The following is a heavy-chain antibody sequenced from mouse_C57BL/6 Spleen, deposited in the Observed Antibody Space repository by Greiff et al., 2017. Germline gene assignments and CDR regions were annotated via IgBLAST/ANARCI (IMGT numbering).Heavy chain of an antibody. J-gene: IGHJ4*01. CDR2: INPNNGGT. CDR3: ARFYDGYRYYAMDY. Sequence: VQLQQSGPELVKPGASVKIPCKASGYTFTDYNMDWVKQSHGKSLEWIGDINPNNGGTIYNQKFKGKATLTVDKSSSTAYMELRSLTSEDTAVYYCARFYDGYRYYAMDYWGQGTSVTVSS. CDR1: GYTFTDYN. V-gene: IGHV1-18*01. D-gene: IGHD2-3*01.